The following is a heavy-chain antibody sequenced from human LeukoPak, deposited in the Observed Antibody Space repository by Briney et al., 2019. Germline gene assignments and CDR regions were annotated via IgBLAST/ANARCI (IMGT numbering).Heavy chain of an antibody. V-gene: IGHV1-18*01. CDR2: ISAYNGNT. J-gene: IGHJ5*02. CDR1: GYTFTSYA. CDR3: AREYSYGSGSHFDP. Sequence: ASVKVSCKASGYTFTSYAMNWVRQAPGQGLEWMGWISAYNGNTNYAQKLQGRVTMTTDTSTSTAYMELRSLRSDDTAVYYCAREYSYGSGSHFDPWGQGTLVTVSS. D-gene: IGHD3-10*01.